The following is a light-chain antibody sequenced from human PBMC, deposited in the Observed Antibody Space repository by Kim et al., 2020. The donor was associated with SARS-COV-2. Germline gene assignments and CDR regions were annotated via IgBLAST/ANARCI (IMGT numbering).Light chain of an antibody. J-gene: IGKJ4*01. CDR1: QGIGTR. CDR3: QQSFSTPWLS. Sequence: SVGDRITIACRAGQGIGTRLNWYQQSPGKAPKRLIYGASSLQSVVPSRFSGAGSGTDFTLTISSLQPEDFATYYCQQSFSTPWLSFGGGTKVDIK. CDR2: GAS. V-gene: IGKV1-39*01.